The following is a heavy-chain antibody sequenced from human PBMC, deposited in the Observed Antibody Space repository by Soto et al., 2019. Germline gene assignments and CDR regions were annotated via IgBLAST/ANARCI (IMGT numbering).Heavy chain of an antibody. CDR1: GFTFSSYG. J-gene: IGHJ4*02. V-gene: IGHV3-30*03. Sequence: PGGSLRLSCAASGFTFSSYGMHWVRQAPGKGLEWVAVISYDGSNKYYADSVKGRFTISRDNSKNTLYLQMNSLRAEDTAVYYCGRDLATIFGGAYWGQGTLVTVSS. CDR3: GRDLATIFGGAY. CDR2: ISYDGSNK. D-gene: IGHD3-3*01.